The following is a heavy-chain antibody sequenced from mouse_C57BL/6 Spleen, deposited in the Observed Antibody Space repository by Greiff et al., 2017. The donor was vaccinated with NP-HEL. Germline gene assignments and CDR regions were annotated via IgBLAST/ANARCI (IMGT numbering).Heavy chain of an antibody. D-gene: IGHD3-2*02. CDR1: GFTFSDYG. CDR3: ARGGQLRLTWFAY. CDR2: ISSGSSTI. Sequence: EVKLVESGGGLVKPGGSLKLSCAASGFTFSDYGMHWVRQAPEKGLEWVAYISSGSSTIYYADTVKGRFTISRDNAKNTLFLQMTSLRSEDTAMYYCARGGQLRLTWFAYWGQGTLVTVSA. J-gene: IGHJ3*01. V-gene: IGHV5-17*01.